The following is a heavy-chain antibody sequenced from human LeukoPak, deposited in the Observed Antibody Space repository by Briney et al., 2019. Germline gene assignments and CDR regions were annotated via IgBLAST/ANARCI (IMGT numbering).Heavy chain of an antibody. Sequence: PSETLSLTCAVYGGSFSGYYWSWIRQPPGKGLEWIGEINHSGSTNYNPSLKSRVTISVDTSKNQFSLKLSSVTAADTAEYYCARERGYSYGYYRDHFDYWGQGTLVAVSS. CDR1: GGSFSGYY. CDR2: INHSGST. CDR3: ARERGYSYGYYRDHFDY. J-gene: IGHJ4*02. D-gene: IGHD5-18*01. V-gene: IGHV4-34*01.